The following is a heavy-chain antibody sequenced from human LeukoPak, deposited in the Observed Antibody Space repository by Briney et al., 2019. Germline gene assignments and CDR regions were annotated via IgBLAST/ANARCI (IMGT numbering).Heavy chain of an antibody. J-gene: IGHJ5*02. D-gene: IGHD6-13*01. CDR1: GGYISSTTW. CDR3: ARASIRCGYSISQRYCWFDP. V-gene: IGHV4-4*02. CDR2: IYHSGST. Sequence: MPSETLSLTCTVSGGYISSTTWWTWVRPPPGKGLEWIGEIYHSGSTNYNPSLKSRVTMSDDKSNNQFSLNLTSVTAADTAVYYCARASIRCGYSISQRYCWFDPWGQGTLVTVSS.